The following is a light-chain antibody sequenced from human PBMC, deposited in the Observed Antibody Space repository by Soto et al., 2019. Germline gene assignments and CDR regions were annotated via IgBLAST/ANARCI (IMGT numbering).Light chain of an antibody. CDR2: KAS. Sequence: DIQMTQSPSTLSASVGDRVTITCRASKSIYSWLAWYQQKPGKAPNLLIYKASSLESGVPSRFSGSGSGTEFPFTISSLQPDDFAPYYCQQYYTYPYTFGQGTKLEIK. J-gene: IGKJ2*01. CDR1: KSIYSW. V-gene: IGKV1-5*03. CDR3: QQYYTYPYT.